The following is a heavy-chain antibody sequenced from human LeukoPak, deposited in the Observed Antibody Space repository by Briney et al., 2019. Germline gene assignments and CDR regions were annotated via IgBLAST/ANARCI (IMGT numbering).Heavy chain of an antibody. V-gene: IGHV3-66*01. Sequence: GGSLRLSCAASGFTVSSNYMSWVRQAPGKGLEWVSVIYSGGSTYYADSVKGRFTISRDNSKNTLYLQMNSLRAEDTAVYYCARVPTAFYYYYYYYMDVWGKGTTVTVS. D-gene: IGHD2-2*01. CDR1: GFTVSSNY. CDR3: ARVPTAFYYYYYYYMDV. J-gene: IGHJ6*03. CDR2: IYSGGST.